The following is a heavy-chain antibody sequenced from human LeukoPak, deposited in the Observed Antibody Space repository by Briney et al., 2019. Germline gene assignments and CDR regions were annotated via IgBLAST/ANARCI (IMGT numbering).Heavy chain of an antibody. J-gene: IGHJ1*01. Sequence: GASVKVSCTASGYTFISYGISWVRQAPGQGLEWMGWISAYNGNTNYAQKVQGRVTMTTDTSTSTAYMELRSLRSDDTAVYYCARDPRVYSSSWYGYFQHWGQGTLVTVSS. CDR1: GYTFISYG. CDR2: ISAYNGNT. V-gene: IGHV1-18*01. D-gene: IGHD6-13*01. CDR3: ARDPRVYSSSWYGYFQH.